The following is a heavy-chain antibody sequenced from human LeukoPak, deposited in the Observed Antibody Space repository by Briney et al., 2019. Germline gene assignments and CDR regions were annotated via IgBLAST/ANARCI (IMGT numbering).Heavy chain of an antibody. CDR2: ISYDGSNK. J-gene: IGHJ4*02. V-gene: IGHV3-30*04. CDR1: GFTFSSYA. D-gene: IGHD2-2*01. CDR3: ARGITSESDY. Sequence: PGGSLRLSCAASGFTFSSYAMPWVRQAPGKGLEWVAVISYDGSNKYYADSVKGRFTISRDNSKNTLYLQMNSLRAEDTAVYYCARGITSESDYWGQGTLVTVSS.